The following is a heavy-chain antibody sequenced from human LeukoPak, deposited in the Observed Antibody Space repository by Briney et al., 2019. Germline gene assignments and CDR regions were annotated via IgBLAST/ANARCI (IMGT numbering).Heavy chain of an antibody. J-gene: IGHJ4*02. Sequence: SSESLSLTCTVAGGSVNSSYWGCIRQPPGKGLEWIGEINHSGNSNYNPSLRSRVTISVDTSKNQFSLKLSSVTAADTAVYYCARGSDYGANLIDYWGQGTLVTVSS. CDR1: GGSVNSSY. CDR3: ARGSDYGANLIDY. V-gene: IGHV4-34*01. D-gene: IGHD4-23*01. CDR2: INHSGNS.